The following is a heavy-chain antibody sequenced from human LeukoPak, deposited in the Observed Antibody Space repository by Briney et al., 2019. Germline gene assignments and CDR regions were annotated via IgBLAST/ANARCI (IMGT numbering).Heavy chain of an antibody. D-gene: IGHD3-10*01. CDR2: IWYDGSHK. Sequence: GGSLRLSCTPSGFIFSSYGFHWVRQAPGKGVESVAVIWYDGSHKYYADSVKGLFTISRDNSRNTLSLQMHSLRDEDTGVYYCARDVGNFGSGSSYFDSWGQGTLVTVSS. CDR3: ARDVGNFGSGSSYFDS. J-gene: IGHJ4*02. CDR1: GFIFSSYG. V-gene: IGHV3-33*01.